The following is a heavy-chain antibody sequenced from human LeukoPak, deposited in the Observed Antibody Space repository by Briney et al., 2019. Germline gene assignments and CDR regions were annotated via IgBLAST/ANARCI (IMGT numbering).Heavy chain of an antibody. V-gene: IGHV3-48*02. Sequence: GESLRLSCAASGSTFSSYSMNWVRQAPGKGLEWVSYISSDSRTIYYADSVKGRFTISRDNAKNSLYLQMKSLRDEDTAVYYCARYGSGTSYITNYFDYWGQGTLVTVSS. CDR2: ISSDSRTI. CDR3: ARYGSGTSYITNYFDY. J-gene: IGHJ4*02. D-gene: IGHD3-10*01. CDR1: GSTFSSYS.